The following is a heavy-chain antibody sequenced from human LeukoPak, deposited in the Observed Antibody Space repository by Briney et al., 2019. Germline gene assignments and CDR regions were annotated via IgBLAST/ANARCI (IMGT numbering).Heavy chain of an antibody. CDR2: ISGGGRTI. CDR3: ARDRQRWHFYY. Sequence: PGGSLRLSCAASGFTFSDYYMSWIRQAPGKGLEWISYISGGGRTIYYADSVKGRFTMSRDNAKNSLYLEMNRPSAEDTAVYYCARDRQRWHFYYWGQGTLVTVPS. D-gene: IGHD5/OR15-5a*01. J-gene: IGHJ4*02. CDR1: GFTFSDYY. V-gene: IGHV3-11*01.